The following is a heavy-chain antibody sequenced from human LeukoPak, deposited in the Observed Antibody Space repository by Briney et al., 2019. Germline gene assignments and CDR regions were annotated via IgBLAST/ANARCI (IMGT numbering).Heavy chain of an antibody. J-gene: IGHJ4*02. Sequence: GGSLRLSCAASGFMFSGYVMTWVRQAPGKGLQWVSGISGSGGSTYYADSVKGRFAISRDNSKNTLYLQMNSLRAEDTAVYYCARSDPASLTYFDYWGQGTLVTVSS. CDR2: ISGSGGST. V-gene: IGHV3-23*01. CDR1: GFMFSGYV. CDR3: ARSDPASLTYFDY.